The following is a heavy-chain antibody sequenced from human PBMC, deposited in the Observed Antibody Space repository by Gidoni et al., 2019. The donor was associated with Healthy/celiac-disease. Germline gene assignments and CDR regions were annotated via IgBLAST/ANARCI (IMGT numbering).Heavy chain of an antibody. D-gene: IGHD6-19*01. J-gene: IGHJ3*02. CDR2: IIPIFGKA. CDR3: ARVGIAVARGDAFDI. CDR1: GGTFSSYA. Sequence: QVQLVQSGAEVKKPGSSVKVSCKASGGTFSSYAISWVRQAPGQGLEWMGGIIPIFGKAKYEQKVQGRVTITADESTSTAYMELSSLRSEDTAVYYCARVGIAVARGDAFDIWGQGTMVTVSS. V-gene: IGHV1-69*01.